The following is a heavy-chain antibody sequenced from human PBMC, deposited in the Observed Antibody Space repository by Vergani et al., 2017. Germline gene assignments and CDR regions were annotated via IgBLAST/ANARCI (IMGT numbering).Heavy chain of an antibody. CDR2: LSTTGGA. V-gene: IGHV4-59*02. J-gene: IGHJ5*02. Sequence: QAQLQQSGPGLLKPSETLSLTCHVFGVSVTDYNCNWIRQAPGKGLEWIGSLSTTGGATHASHNPSLKSRVSISGDTSKSLFSLGLTSVTAADADIYYCAGDTHSWQRADRWGQGLLVSVSS. D-gene: IGHD6-13*01. CDR3: AGDTHSWQRADR. CDR1: GVSVTDYN.